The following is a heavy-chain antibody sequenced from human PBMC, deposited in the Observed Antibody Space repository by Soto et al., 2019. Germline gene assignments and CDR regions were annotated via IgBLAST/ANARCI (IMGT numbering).Heavy chain of an antibody. V-gene: IGHV1-2*04. D-gene: IGHD2-15*01. CDR1: GYTFTGYY. J-gene: IGHJ6*02. CDR3: ARELGYCSGGSCVNRPPYYYYCMDV. Sequence: VASVKVSCKASGYTFTGYYMHWVRQAPGQGLEWMGWINPNSGGTNYAQKFQGWVTMTRDTSISTAYMELSRLRSDDTAVYYCARELGYCSGGSCVNRPPYYYYCMDVWGQGTTVTVSS. CDR2: INPNSGGT.